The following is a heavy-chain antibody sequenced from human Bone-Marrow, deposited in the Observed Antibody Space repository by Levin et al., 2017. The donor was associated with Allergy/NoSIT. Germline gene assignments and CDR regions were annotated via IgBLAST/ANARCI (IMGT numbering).Heavy chain of an antibody. J-gene: IGHJ4*02. CDR1: GYSFTSFD. V-gene: IGHV1-8*01. CDR2: MNPNSGTT. CDR3: ARWRYTSDHYCFDY. D-gene: IGHD6-19*01. Sequence: ASVKVSCKASGYSFTSFDINWVRQAAGQGLEWMGWMNPNSGTTGSAQKFQGRVTMTRNTSTSTAYLDLNSLTSEDTAVYYCARWRYTSDHYCFDYWGQGTLVTVSS.